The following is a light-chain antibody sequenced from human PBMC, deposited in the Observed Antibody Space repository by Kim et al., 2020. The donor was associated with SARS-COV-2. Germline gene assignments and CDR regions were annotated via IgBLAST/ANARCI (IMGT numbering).Light chain of an antibody. CDR2: DVP. V-gene: IGLV2-14*03. J-gene: IGLJ1*01. CDR3: SSYISTLNLV. CDR1: SSDVGAYDY. Sequence: GQSITISCTGTSSDVGAYDYVSWYQQYPGNAPKVLIYDVPNRPSGVSNRFSGSKSGNTASLTISGLQTEDEADYYCSSYISTLNLVFGTGTKVTVL.